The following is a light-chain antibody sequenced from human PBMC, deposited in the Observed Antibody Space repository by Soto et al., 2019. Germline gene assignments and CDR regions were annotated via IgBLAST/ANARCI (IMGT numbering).Light chain of an antibody. CDR2: EVS. J-gene: IGLJ1*01. CDR3: DSYTSSRAYV. CDR1: SSDVGGYNY. Sequence: QSVLTQPASVSGSPGQSITISCTGTSSDVGGYNYVSWYQQHPGKAPKLIIHEVSNRPSGVSNRFSGSKSGNTASLTISGLQAEDEADYYCDSYTSSRAYVFGIGTKVTVL. V-gene: IGLV2-14*01.